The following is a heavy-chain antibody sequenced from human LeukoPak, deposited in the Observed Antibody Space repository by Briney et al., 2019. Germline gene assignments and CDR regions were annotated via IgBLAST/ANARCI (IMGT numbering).Heavy chain of an antibody. CDR1: GGSISSGSYY. CDR3: ARHDFWNGTDV. V-gene: IGHV4-61*02. Sequence: SQTLSLTCTVSGGSISSGSYYWSWIRQPAGKGLEWIGRIYTSGSTNYNPSLKSRVTISVDTSKNQFSLKVSSVTAADTAVYYCARHDFWNGTDVWGKGTTVTVSS. D-gene: IGHD3-3*01. CDR2: IYTSGST. J-gene: IGHJ6*04.